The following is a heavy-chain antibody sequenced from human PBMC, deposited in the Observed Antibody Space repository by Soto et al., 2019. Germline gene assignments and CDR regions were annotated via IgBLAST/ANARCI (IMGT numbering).Heavy chain of an antibody. V-gene: IGHV3-23*01. CDR3: AKFFVETGGSSGLPWSFHY. J-gene: IGHJ4*02. CDR2: ISGSGGTT. Sequence: EVQLLESGGGLVQPGRSLRLSCAASGLTFSSYAMSWVRQAPGKGLECVSAISGSGGTTYYEDTVKGRFPISRDNSKNPLFLQMNSLRAEDTAVYYCAKFFVETGGSSGLPWSFHYWGQGTRVTVSS. D-gene: IGHD6-25*01. CDR1: GLTFSSYA.